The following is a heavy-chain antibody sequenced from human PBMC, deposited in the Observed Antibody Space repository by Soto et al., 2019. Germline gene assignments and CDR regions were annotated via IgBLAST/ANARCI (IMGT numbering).Heavy chain of an antibody. Sequence: SENLSLTCTVSGGFISNYYWSWVRQSPGKGLEWIGYIYYSGTTNYNPSLKSRVTILLDMSKNQFSLRLRSVTAADTAVYYCARLKSFCTTSAGQHYHYGMDVWGQWTTVTVS. CDR3: ARLKSFCTTSAGQHYHYGMDV. D-gene: IGHD3-16*02. CDR2: IYYSGTT. V-gene: IGHV4-59*01. CDR1: GGFISNYY. J-gene: IGHJ6*02.